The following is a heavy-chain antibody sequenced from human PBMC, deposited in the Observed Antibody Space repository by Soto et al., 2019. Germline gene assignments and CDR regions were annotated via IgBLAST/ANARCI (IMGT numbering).Heavy chain of an antibody. CDR3: ARVNRGEYGAFDY. CDR1: GDSISSADYY. J-gene: IGHJ4*02. V-gene: IGHV4-30-4*01. CDR2: IYYSGST. D-gene: IGHD3-10*01. Sequence: PSETLSLTCTVCGDSISSADYYWSWIRQPPGKGLEWIGYIYYSGSTNYIPSLKSRLTISLDTSKTQFSLKLNSVTATDTAVYYCARVNRGEYGAFDYWGQGTLVTVSS.